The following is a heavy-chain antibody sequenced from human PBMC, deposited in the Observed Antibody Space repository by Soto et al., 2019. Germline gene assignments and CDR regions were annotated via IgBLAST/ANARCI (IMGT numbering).Heavy chain of an antibody. CDR3: ARDSSSSEGYYYYYGMDV. CDR1: GFTFSSNG. D-gene: IGHD6-6*01. CDR2: IWYDGSNK. Sequence: QVQLVESGGGVVQPGRSLRLSCAASGFTFSSNGMHWVRQAPGKGLEWVAVIWYDGSNKYYADSVKGRFTISRYNSKKTLYLQMNSLRAEDTAVYYCARDSSSSEGYYYYYGMDVWGQGTTVTVSS. V-gene: IGHV3-33*01. J-gene: IGHJ6*02.